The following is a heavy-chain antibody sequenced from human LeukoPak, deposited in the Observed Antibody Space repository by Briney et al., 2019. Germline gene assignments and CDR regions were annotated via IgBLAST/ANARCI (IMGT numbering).Heavy chain of an antibody. CDR2: INHSGST. V-gene: IGHV4-34*01. CDR3: ARGRRDGYTGRAFDI. J-gene: IGHJ3*02. Sequence: SETLSLTCAVYGGSFSGYYWSWIRQPPGKGLEWIGEINHSGSTNYNPSLKSRVTISVDTSKNQFSLKLSSVTAADTAVYYCARGRRDGYTGRAFDIWGQGTMVTVSS. D-gene: IGHD5-24*01. CDR1: GGSFSGYY.